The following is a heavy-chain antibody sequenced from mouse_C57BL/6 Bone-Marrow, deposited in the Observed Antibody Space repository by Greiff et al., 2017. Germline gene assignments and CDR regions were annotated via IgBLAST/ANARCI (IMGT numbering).Heavy chain of an antibody. V-gene: IGHV1-69*01. Sequence: QVQLQQPGAELVMPGASVKLSCKASGYTFTSYWMHWVKQRPGQGLEWIGEIDPSDSYTNYNQKFKGKSTLTVDTSSSTAYMQLSSLTSEDSAVYDCARRGPGDYWGQGTTLTVSS. CDR3: ARRGPGDY. J-gene: IGHJ2*01. D-gene: IGHD3-3*01. CDR2: IDPSDSYT. CDR1: GYTFTSYW.